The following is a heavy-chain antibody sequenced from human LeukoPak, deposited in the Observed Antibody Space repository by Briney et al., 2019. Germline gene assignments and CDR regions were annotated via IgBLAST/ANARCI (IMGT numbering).Heavy chain of an antibody. D-gene: IGHD3-22*01. V-gene: IGHV4-59*01. J-gene: IGHJ3*02. CDR1: GGSISSYY. Sequence: PSETLSLTCTVSGGSISSYYWSWIRQPPGKGLEWIGYIYYSGSTNYNPSLKSRVTISVDTSKNQFSLKLTSVTAADTAVYYCARGLTYYFDSSGYFVTDAFDIWGQGTMVTVSS. CDR2: IYYSGST. CDR3: ARGLTYYFDSSGYFVTDAFDI.